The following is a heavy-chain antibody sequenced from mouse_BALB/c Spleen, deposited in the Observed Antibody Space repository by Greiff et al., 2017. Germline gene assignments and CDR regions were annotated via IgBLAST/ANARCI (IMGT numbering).Heavy chain of an antibody. D-gene: IGHD2-2*01. J-gene: IGHJ3*01. V-gene: IGHV1-14*01. CDR3: ATYGYDEGPWFAY. CDR2: INPYNDGT. CDR1: GYTFTSYV. Sequence: VHVKQSGPELVKPGASVKMSCKASGYTFTSYVMHWVKQKPGQGLEWIGYINPYNDGTKYNEKFKGKATLTSDKSSSTAYMELSSLTSEDSAVYYCATYGYDEGPWFAYWGKGTLVTVSA.